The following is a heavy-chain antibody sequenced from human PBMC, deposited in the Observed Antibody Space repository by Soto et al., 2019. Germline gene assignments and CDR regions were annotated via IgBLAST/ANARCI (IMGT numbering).Heavy chain of an antibody. D-gene: IGHD3-10*01. CDR3: ASGSGSYYLYYFDY. V-gene: IGHV1-69*01. CDR2: IIPIFGTA. CDR1: GGTFSNYA. J-gene: IGHJ4*02. Sequence: QVQLVQSGAEVKKPGSSVKVSCKASGGTFSNYAISWVRQAPGQGLEWMGGIIPIFGTANYAQKFQGRVTITADESTSTAYMELSSLRSEDTAVYYCASGSGSYYLYYFDYWGQGTLVTVSS.